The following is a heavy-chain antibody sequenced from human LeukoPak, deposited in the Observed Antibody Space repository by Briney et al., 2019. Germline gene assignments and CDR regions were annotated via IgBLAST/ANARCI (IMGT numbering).Heavy chain of an antibody. CDR2: IKQDGSEK. D-gene: IGHD3-10*01. J-gene: IGHJ4*02. CDR1: GFTFSSHW. V-gene: IGHV3-7*01. Sequence: GGSLRLSCAASGFTFSSHWMTWVRQAPGKGLEWVANIKQDGSEKYYVDSVKGLFTISRDNAKNSLYLQMNSLRAEDTAVYYCARAGLLWFGESYFDYWGQGTLVTVSS. CDR3: ARAGLLWFGESYFDY.